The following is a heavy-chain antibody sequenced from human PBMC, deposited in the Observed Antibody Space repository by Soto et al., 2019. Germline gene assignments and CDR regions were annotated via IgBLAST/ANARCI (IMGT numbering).Heavy chain of an antibody. Sequence: GASVKVSCKASGGTFSSYAISWVRQAPGQGLEWMGGIIPIFGTANYAQKFQGRVTITADESTSTAYMELSSLRSEDTAVYYCASFVRFGESYLPRYYYYGMDVWGQGTTVTVSS. J-gene: IGHJ6*02. CDR2: IIPIFGTA. V-gene: IGHV1-69*13. CDR1: GGTFSSYA. D-gene: IGHD3-10*01. CDR3: ASFVRFGESYLPRYYYYGMDV.